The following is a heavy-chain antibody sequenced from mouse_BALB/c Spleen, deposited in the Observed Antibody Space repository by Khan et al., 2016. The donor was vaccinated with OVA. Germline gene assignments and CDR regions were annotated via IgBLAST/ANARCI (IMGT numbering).Heavy chain of an antibody. CDR3: ARRGGKYYAMDY. V-gene: IGHV5-17*02. CDR1: GFTFSRFG. Sequence: EVELVESGGGLVQPGGSRKLSCAASGFTFSRFGMHWVRQAPEKGLEWVAYISSGRSTIYYADTVKGRFTISRDNPKNTLFLQMTSLRSEDTAMYYCARRGGKYYAMDYWGQGTSVTVSS. J-gene: IGHJ4*01. CDR2: ISSGRSTI.